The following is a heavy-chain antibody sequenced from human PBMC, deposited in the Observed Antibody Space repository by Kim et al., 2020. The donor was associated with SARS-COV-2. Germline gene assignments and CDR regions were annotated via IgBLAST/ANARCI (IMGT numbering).Heavy chain of an antibody. J-gene: IGHJ6*02. V-gene: IGHV1-24*01. CDR1: GYTLTELS. D-gene: IGHD6-13*01. CDR3: ATAYAIWSAPAAAGPDYYYYYGMDV. CDR2: FDPEDGDT. Sequence: ASVKVSCKVSGYTLTELSMHWVRQAPGKGLEWMGGFDPEDGDTIYAQKFQGRVTMTEDTSTDTAYMELSSLRSEDTAVYYCATAYAIWSAPAAAGPDYYYYYGMDVWGQGTTVTVSS.